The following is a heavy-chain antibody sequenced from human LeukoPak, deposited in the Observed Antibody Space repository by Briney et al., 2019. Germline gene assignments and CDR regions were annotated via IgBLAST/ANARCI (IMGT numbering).Heavy chain of an antibody. CDR1: GYTFTNYG. CDR3: ARDRTAYCSSTSCPSDAFDI. J-gene: IGHJ3*02. CDR2: ISAYNGNT. D-gene: IGHD2-2*01. Sequence: ASVKVSCKASGYTFTNYGITWVRQAPGQGLEWMGWISAYNGNTNYAQKVQGRVTMTTDTSTSTAYMELRSLRSDDTAVYYCARDRTAYCSSTSCPSDAFDIWGQGTMVTVSS. V-gene: IGHV1-18*01.